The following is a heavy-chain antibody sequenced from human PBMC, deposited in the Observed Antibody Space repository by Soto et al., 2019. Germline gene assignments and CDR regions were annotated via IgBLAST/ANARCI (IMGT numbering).Heavy chain of an antibody. D-gene: IGHD3-3*01. CDR3: ARELYADFWSRDDAFDI. V-gene: IGHV1-8*01. J-gene: IGHJ3*02. Sequence: QVQLVQSGAEVKKPGASVKVSCKASGYTFTSYDINWVRQATGQGLEWMGWMNPNSGNTGYAQKFQGRVTMTRNTSISTAYMELSSLRSEDTAVYYCARELYADFWSRDDAFDIWGQGTMVTVSS. CDR2: MNPNSGNT. CDR1: GYTFTSYD.